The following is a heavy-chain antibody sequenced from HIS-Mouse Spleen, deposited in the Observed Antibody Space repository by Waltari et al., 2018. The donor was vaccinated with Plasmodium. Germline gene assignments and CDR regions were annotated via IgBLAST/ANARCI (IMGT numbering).Heavy chain of an antibody. V-gene: IGHV3-53*01. CDR2: IYSGGST. CDR1: GFTVSSTS. J-gene: IGHJ3*02. Sequence: EVQLVESGGGLIQPGGSLRLSCAASGFTVSSTSMSGVGQAPGKGLEWVSVIYSGGSTYYADSVKGRFTISRDNSKNTLYLQMNSLRAEDTAVYYCARGMKSSSSAFDIWGQGTMVTVSS. CDR3: ARGMKSSSSAFDI. D-gene: IGHD6-6*01.